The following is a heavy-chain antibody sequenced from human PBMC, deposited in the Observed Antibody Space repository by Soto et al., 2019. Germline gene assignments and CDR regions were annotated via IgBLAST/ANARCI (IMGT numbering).Heavy chain of an antibody. CDR2: ITSSGTEA. Sequence: GGSLRLSCAASGFTFSGSAMGWVRQAPGKGLEYVSSITSSGTEAFHADSVKGRFTMSRDNSKNMLFLQMNSLRAEDTAVYYCAKEGYSSGWYWDSWGQGALVTVSS. CDR3: AKEGYSSGWYWDS. D-gene: IGHD6-19*01. V-gene: IGHV3-23*01. CDR1: GFTFSGSA. J-gene: IGHJ4*02.